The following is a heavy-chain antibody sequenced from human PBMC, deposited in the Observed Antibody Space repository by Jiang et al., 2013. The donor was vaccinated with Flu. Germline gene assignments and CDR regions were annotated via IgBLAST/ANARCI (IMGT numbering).Heavy chain of an antibody. CDR3: AKEGGDFAFDL. Sequence: SAISPTAGITYYADSVKGRFTISRDNSKNTLYLQMNSLRAEDTALYYCAKEGGDFAFDLWGQGTRVTVSS. CDR2: ISPTAGIT. D-gene: IGHD2-21*02. V-gene: IGHV3-23*01. J-gene: IGHJ3*01.